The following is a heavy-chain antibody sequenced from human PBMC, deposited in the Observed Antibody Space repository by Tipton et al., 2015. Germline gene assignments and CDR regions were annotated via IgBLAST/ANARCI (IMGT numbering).Heavy chain of an antibody. J-gene: IGHJ4*02. V-gene: IGHV3-30*03. CDR2: ISYDGGNK. CDR1: GFTLSRYA. Sequence: SLRLSCSAAGFTLSRYAMNWVRQAPGKGLEWVAIISYDGGNKKYADSVNGRFTISKDNSKNTVYLQMNSLRTEDSAVYYCSTGDYEDSSGYEYFDYWGQGTLVTVSS. CDR3: STGDYEDSSGYEYFDY. D-gene: IGHD3-22*01.